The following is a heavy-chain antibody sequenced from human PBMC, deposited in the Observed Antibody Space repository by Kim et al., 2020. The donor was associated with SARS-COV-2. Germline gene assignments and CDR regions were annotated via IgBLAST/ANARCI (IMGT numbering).Heavy chain of an antibody. J-gene: IGHJ5*01. V-gene: IGHV4-31*03. CDR3: ARGFNADTTTPADS. CDR1: GASVSSRGYY. Sequence: SETLSLTCTVSGASVSSRGYYWSWIRQHPKTGLEWIGYIYYNGNTYYNPSLESRVSISIDTSKNHVSLTLNSVIAADTAVYYCARGFNADTTTPADSWG. D-gene: IGHD1-1*01. CDR2: IYYNGNT.